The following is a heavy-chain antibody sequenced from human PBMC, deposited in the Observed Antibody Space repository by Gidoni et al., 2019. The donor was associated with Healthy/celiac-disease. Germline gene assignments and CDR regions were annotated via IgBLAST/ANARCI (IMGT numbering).Heavy chain of an antibody. V-gene: IGHV5-51*01. Sequence: VHLVPSGAEVKKPGEFLKISCKGSGYSFTSYWIGWVRQTPGKGLEWMGIIYPGDSDTRYRPSFQGQVTISADKSISTAYLQWSSLKASDTAMYYGATQGYDSSGYYLGWFDPWGQGTLVTVSS. J-gene: IGHJ5*02. CDR2: IYPGDSDT. CDR1: GYSFTSYW. D-gene: IGHD3-22*01. CDR3: ATQGYDSSGYYLGWFDP.